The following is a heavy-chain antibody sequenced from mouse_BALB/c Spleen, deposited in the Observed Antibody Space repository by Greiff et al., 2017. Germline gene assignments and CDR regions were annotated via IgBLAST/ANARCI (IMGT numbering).Heavy chain of an antibody. CDR3: ASYDGYLYAMDY. J-gene: IGHJ4*01. V-gene: IGHV1-69*02. CDR2: IDPSDSYT. CDR1: GYTFTSYW. Sequence: QVQLQQPGAELVKPGASVKLSCKASGYTFTSYWMHWVKQRPGQGLEWIGEIDPSDSYTNYNQKFKGKATLTVDKSSSTAYMQLSSLTSEDSAVYYCASYDGYLYAMDYWGQGTSVTVSS. D-gene: IGHD2-3*01.